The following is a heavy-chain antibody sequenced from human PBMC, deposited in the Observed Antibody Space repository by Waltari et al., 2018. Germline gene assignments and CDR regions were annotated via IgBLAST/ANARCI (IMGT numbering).Heavy chain of an antibody. CDR3: ARCPDEYNYYYMEV. V-gene: IGHV3-33*08. CDR2: IWFDGSKI. CDR1: GFGFSSFG. Sequence: QVQLVESGGGVVQPGKSLRLSCAGSGFGFSSFGIHWVRQAPGKGLECVAIIWFDGSKIYYADSVKGRFTISRDNSRNTVYLQMNSLRPEDSGVYYCARCPDEYNYYYMEVWGRGTTVSVSS. J-gene: IGHJ6*03.